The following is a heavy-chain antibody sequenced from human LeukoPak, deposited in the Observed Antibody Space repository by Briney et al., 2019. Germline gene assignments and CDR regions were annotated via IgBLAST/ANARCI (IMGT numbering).Heavy chain of an antibody. CDR1: GFTFSSYS. D-gene: IGHD3-9*01. J-gene: IGHJ4*02. CDR3: ARANPPAISFFDW. V-gene: IGHV3-21*01. CDR2: ISGSSGSI. Sequence: KPGGSLRLSCAASGFTFSSYSMNWVRLAPGKGLEWVASISGSSGSIYYADSVKGRFTISRDNAKNSLYLQTNSLRAEDTAVYYCARANPPAISFFDWWGQGTLVSVSS.